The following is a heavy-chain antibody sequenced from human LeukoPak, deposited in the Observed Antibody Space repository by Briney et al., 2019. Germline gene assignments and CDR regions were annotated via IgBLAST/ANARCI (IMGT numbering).Heavy chain of an antibody. J-gene: IGHJ2*01. Sequence: SQTLSLTCTVSGGSISSGGYYWSWIRQHPGTGLEWIGYIYYSGSTYYNPSLKSRVTISVDTSKNQFSLKLSSVTAADTAVYYCARDTLRYFDLWGGGTLVTVSS. CDR1: GGSISSGGYY. CDR2: IYYSGST. CDR3: ARDTLRYFDL. V-gene: IGHV4-31*03.